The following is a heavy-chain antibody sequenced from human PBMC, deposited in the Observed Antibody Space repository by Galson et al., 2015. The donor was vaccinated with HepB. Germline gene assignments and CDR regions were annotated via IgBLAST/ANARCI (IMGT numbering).Heavy chain of an antibody. CDR2: IIPILGTV. Sequence: SVKVSCKASGGTFSDYAISWVRQAPGQGLEWMGRIIPILGTVNYAQKFQGRVTITADKSTSTAYMGLSSLRSEDTAVYYCARVPGDYFDYWGQGTLVTVSS. V-gene: IGHV1-69*04. CDR1: GGTFSDYA. J-gene: IGHJ4*02. CDR3: ARVPGDYFDY.